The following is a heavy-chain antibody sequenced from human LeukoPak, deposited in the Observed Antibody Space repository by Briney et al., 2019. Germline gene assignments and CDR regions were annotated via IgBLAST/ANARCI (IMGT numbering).Heavy chain of an antibody. D-gene: IGHD3-10*01. Sequence: PSETLSLTCTVSGGSISSYYWSWIRQPPGKGLEWIGYIYYSGSTNYNPSLKSRVTISVDTSKNQFSLKLSSVTAADTAVYYCARRNYYGSGSSDWFDPWGQGTLVTVSS. CDR2: IYYSGST. J-gene: IGHJ5*02. V-gene: IGHV4-59*01. CDR1: GGSISSYY. CDR3: ARRNYYGSGSSDWFDP.